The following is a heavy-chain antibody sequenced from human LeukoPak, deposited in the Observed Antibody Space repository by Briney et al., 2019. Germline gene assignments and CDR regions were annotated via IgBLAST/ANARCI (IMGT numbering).Heavy chain of an antibody. CDR2: MNSNSGNT. CDR3: ARGSLSVRPVAARPGLHY. J-gene: IGHJ4*02. CDR1: GYTFTSYD. D-gene: IGHD6-6*01. Sequence: ASVKVSCKASGYTFTSYDINWVRQATGQGLEWMGWMNSNSGNTGYAQKFQGRATMTRNTSISTAYMELSSLRSEDTAVYYCARGSLSVRPVAARPGLHYWGQGTLVTVSS. V-gene: IGHV1-8*01.